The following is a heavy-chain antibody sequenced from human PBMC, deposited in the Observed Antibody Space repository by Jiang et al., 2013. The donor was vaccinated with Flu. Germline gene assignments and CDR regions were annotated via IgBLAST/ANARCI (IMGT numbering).Heavy chain of an antibody. V-gene: IGHV1-46*01. CDR2: VNPGGGTS. D-gene: IGHD2-21*01. J-gene: IGHJ4*02. CDR1: GYTFTRHY. CDR3: ARDPEIAIPYYFDS. Sequence: QLVESGAEVRKPGASVRISCKASGYTFTRHYIHWLRLAPGQGLEWLGLVNPGGGTSSLAQSFLGRLTLSTDTSTTTVYMELSGLRSDDTAVYFCARDPEIAIPYYFDSWGQGTRVTVSS.